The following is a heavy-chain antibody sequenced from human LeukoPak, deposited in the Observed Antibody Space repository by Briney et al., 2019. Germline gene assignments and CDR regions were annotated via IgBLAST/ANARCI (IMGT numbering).Heavy chain of an antibody. CDR1: GFTFSSYG. Sequence: SGRSLRLSCAASGFTFSSYGMHWVRQAPGKGLEWVAVISYDGSNKYYADSVKGRFTISRDNSKNTLYLQMNGLRAEDTAVFYCAREGSGSSTFYFDYWGQGTLVTVSS. D-gene: IGHD1-26*01. CDR2: ISYDGSNK. V-gene: IGHV3-30*03. J-gene: IGHJ4*02. CDR3: AREGSGSSTFYFDY.